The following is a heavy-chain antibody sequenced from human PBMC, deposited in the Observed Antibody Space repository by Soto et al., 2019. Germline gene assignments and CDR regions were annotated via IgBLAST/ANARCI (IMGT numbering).Heavy chain of an antibody. CDR3: ASSYYYDSSGYYTEQFDY. CDR2: IYYSGST. V-gene: IGHV4-59*01. J-gene: IGHJ4*02. CDR1: GGSISSYY. Sequence: ASETLSLTCTVSGGSISSYYWSWIRQPPGKGLEWIGYIYYSGSTNYNPSLKSRVTISVDTSKNQFSLKLSSVTAADTAVYYCASSYYYDSSGYYTEQFDYWGQGTLVTVSS. D-gene: IGHD3-22*01.